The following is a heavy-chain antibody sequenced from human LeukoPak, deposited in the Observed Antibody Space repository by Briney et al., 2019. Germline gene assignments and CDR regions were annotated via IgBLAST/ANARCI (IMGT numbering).Heavy chain of an antibody. CDR2: IYYSVST. Sequence: PSETLSLTCTVSGVSISSGVYYWSWIPQHPGKGLEWIVYIYYSVSTYYNPSLKSRVTISVDTSKNQFSLKLSSVTAADTAVYYCARARWVIRRSGFDYWGQGTLVSVSS. J-gene: IGHJ4*02. CDR3: ARARWVIRRSGFDY. CDR1: GVSISSGVYY. V-gene: IGHV4-31*03. D-gene: IGHD3-16*02.